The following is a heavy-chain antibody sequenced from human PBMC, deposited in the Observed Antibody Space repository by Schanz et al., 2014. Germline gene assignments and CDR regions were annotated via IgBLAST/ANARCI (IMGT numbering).Heavy chain of an antibody. Sequence: VQLVESGGGMVQPGGSLRLSCAASGFTFSSYAMHWVRQAPGKGLEWVAVMSYDGSNKYYADSVKGRFTISRDTPKNTLYVQMNSLRAEDTAVYYCVPMSIAAHWGQGTLVTVSS. CDR2: MSYDGSNK. J-gene: IGHJ4*02. V-gene: IGHV3-30-3*01. CDR1: GFTFSSYA. D-gene: IGHD6-6*01. CDR3: VPMSIAAH.